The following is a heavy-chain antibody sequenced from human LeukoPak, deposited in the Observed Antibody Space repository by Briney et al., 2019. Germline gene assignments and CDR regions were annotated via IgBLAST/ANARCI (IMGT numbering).Heavy chain of an antibody. CDR1: GFTVSSNY. CDR3: ARDAGY. Sequence: GGSLRLSCAASGFTVSSNYVRWVRGAPGKGVEWVSVIYSGGSTYYADSVKGRFTISRDNSKNTLYLQMNSLRAEDTAVYYCARDAGYWGQGTLVTVSS. CDR2: IYSGGST. J-gene: IGHJ4*02. V-gene: IGHV3-66*01.